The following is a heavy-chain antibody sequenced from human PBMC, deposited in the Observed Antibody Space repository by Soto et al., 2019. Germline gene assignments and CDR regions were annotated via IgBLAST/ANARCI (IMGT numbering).Heavy chain of an antibody. CDR3: AQLSSGWYVLQFLYGMYA. CDR1: GFTFSSYC. V-gene: IGHV3-7*03. Sequence: GWSLRLSCAASGFTFSSYCMSWVRNAPRTGLEWVSNIKQDGSGNYYVDSVRGRCTISRDNATNSLYLQMNSLRAADTAVYYYAQLSSGWYVLQFLYGMYAWSKGRTV. D-gene: IGHD6-19*01. J-gene: IGHJ6*04. CDR2: IKQDGSGN.